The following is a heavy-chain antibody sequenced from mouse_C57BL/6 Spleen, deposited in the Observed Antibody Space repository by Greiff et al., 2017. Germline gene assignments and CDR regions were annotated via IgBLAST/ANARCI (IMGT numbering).Heavy chain of an antibody. J-gene: IGHJ3*01. CDR1: GYSFTGYY. V-gene: IGHV1-42*01. CDR3: ARRYDYDPFAY. Sequence: VQLKQSGPELVKPGASVKISCKASGYSFTGYYMNWVKQSPEKSLEWIGEINPSTGGTTYNQKFKAKATLTVDKSSSTAYMQLKSLTSEDSAVYYCARRYDYDPFAYWGQGTLVTVSA. D-gene: IGHD2-4*01. CDR2: INPSTGGT.